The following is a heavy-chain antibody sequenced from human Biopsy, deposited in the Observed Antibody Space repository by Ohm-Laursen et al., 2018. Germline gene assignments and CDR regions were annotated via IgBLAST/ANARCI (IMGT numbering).Heavy chain of an antibody. CDR3: ARATNSTGWPYYYFYGMDV. J-gene: IGHJ6*02. V-gene: IGHV1-2*02. D-gene: IGHD2/OR15-2a*01. CDR1: GYTFTAYF. Sequence: SVKVSCKVSGYTFTAYFIHWVRQSPGQGLEWMGWIGPNSGGTDYAQKFQGRITMTRDTSISTAYMELSRLRSDDTAVYYCARATNSTGWPYYYFYGMDVWGQGTTVTVSS. CDR2: IGPNSGGT.